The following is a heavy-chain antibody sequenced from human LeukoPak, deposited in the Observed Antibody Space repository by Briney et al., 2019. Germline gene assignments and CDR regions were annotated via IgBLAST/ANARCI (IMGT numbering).Heavy chain of an antibody. CDR3: ARTGSYGLPRDY. D-gene: IGHD5-18*01. Sequence: SETLSLTCTVAGGSISSGGYYWSWIRQHPGKGLEWIGYIYYSGSTYYNPSLKSRVTISVDTSKNQFSLKLSSVTAADTAVYYCARTGSYGLPRDYWGQGTLVTVSS. J-gene: IGHJ4*02. CDR1: GGSISSGGYY. V-gene: IGHV4-31*03. CDR2: IYYSGST.